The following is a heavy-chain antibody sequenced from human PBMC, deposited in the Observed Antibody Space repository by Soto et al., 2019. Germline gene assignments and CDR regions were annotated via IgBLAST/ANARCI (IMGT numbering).Heavy chain of an antibody. CDR1: GYSFTNYW. J-gene: IGHJ4*02. Sequence: GESLKISCKGSGYSFTNYWIGWVRQMPGKGLEWMGIIYPGDSDTRYSPSFQGQVTISTDKSINTAYLQWSSLKASDTAMYYCARDLVARGNYWGQGTLVTVSS. V-gene: IGHV5-51*01. D-gene: IGHD2-15*01. CDR3: ARDLVARGNY. CDR2: IYPGDSDT.